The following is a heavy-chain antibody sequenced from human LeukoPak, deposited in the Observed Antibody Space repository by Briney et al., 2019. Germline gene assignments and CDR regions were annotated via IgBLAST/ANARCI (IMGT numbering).Heavy chain of an antibody. D-gene: IGHD5-12*01. CDR1: GFTFSSYW. CDR3: ARAGGYASSWAY. Sequence: GGSLRLSCAASGFTFSSYWMSWVRQGPEKGLERVANIKQDGSEKNYVDSVKGRFTISRDNAKSSLDLQMNSLRGEDTAVYYCARAGGYASSWAYWGQGTLVTVSS. J-gene: IGHJ4*02. V-gene: IGHV3-7*01. CDR2: IKQDGSEK.